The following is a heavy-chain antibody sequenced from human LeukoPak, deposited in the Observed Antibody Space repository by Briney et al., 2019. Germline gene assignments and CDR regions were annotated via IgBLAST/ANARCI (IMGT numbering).Heavy chain of an antibody. CDR2: INPNSGGT. CDR1: GYTFTGYY. J-gene: IGHJ5*02. D-gene: IGHD4-23*01. Sequence: ASVKVSCKASGYTFTGYYMHWVRQAPGQGLEWMGWINPNSGGTNYAQKFQGRVTMTRDTSISTAYMELSRLRSDDTAVYYCARALRWSGPWFDPWGQGTLVTVSS. V-gene: IGHV1-2*02. CDR3: ARALRWSGPWFDP.